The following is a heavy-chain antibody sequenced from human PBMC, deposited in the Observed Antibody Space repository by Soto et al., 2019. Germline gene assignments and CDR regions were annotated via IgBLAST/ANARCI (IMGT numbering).Heavy chain of an antibody. Sequence: QVQLVESGGGVVQPGRSLRLSCAASGFTFSSYAMHWVRQAPGKGLEWVAVISYDGSNKYYADSVKGRFTISRDNSKNTLYLQMNSLRAEDTAVYYCANSPYFYYGMDVWGQGTTVTVSS. J-gene: IGHJ6*02. CDR2: ISYDGSNK. CDR1: GFTFSSYA. D-gene: IGHD4-4*01. V-gene: IGHV3-30-3*01. CDR3: ANSPYFYYGMDV.